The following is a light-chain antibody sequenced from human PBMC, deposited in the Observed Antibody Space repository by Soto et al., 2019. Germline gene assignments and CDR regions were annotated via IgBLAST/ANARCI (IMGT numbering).Light chain of an antibody. CDR2: DAS. CDR3: QQFYDLPIT. Sequence: DIQMTQSPSTLSASVGDRVTITCRASQNIDDYLAWYQQKPGKAPKLLIYDASKLQTGVPSRFSGRGSGKDFTFTISSLQPDDSGTYYCQQFYDLPITFGQGTRLEIK. J-gene: IGKJ5*01. V-gene: IGKV1-33*01. CDR1: QNIDDY.